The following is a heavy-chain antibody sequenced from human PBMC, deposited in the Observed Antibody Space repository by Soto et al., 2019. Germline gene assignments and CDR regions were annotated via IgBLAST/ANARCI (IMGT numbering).Heavy chain of an antibody. D-gene: IGHD3-3*01. J-gene: IGHJ3*02. CDR2: ISWNSGSI. CDR1: GFTFDDYA. Sequence: GGSLRLSCAASGFTFDDYAMHWVRQAPGKGLEWVSGISWNSGSIGYADSVKGRFTISRDNAKNSLYLQMNSLRAEDTALYYCAKDWGGFGHAFDIWGQGTMVTVSS. CDR3: AKDWGGFGHAFDI. V-gene: IGHV3-9*01.